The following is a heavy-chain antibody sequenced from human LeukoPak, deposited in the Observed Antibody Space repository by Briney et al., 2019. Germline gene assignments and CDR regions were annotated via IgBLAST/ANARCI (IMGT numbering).Heavy chain of an antibody. CDR3: ARDVRYCSSTSCPVY. J-gene: IGHJ4*02. Sequence: GGSLRLSCAASGFTFSNAWMSWVRQAPGKGLEWVSSISSSSSYIYYADSVKGRFTISRDNAKNSLYLQMNSLRAEDTAVYYCARDVRYCSSTSCPVYWGQGTLVTVSS. CDR1: GFTFSNAW. V-gene: IGHV3-21*01. D-gene: IGHD2-2*01. CDR2: ISSSSSYI.